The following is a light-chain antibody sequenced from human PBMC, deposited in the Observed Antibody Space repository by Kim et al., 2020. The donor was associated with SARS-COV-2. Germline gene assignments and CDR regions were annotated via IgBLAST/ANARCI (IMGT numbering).Light chain of an antibody. CDR2: YDS. J-gene: IGLJ3*02. Sequence: SYELTQPPSVSVAPGKTARITCGGNNIGSKSVHWYQQKPGQAPVLVIYYDSDRPSGIPERFSGSNSGNTATLTISRVEAGDEADYYCQVWDSSSDRVFGGGTQRTV. CDR1: NIGSKS. V-gene: IGLV3-21*04. CDR3: QVWDSSSDRV.